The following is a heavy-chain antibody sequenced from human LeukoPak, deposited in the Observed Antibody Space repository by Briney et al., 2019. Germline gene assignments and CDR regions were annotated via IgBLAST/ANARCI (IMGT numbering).Heavy chain of an antibody. V-gene: IGHV3-30*03. CDR1: GFTFSNHG. CDR3: ARGVYWNYAYYYYGLDV. CDR2: ISYDGSNK. D-gene: IGHD1-7*01. Sequence: GGSLRLSCAASGFTFSNHGMHWVRQAPGKGLEWVAVISYDGSNKYYADSVKGRFAISRDNSKNTLYLQMNSLRVDDTAVYYCARGVYWNYAYYYYGLDVWGHGTTVTVSS. J-gene: IGHJ6*02.